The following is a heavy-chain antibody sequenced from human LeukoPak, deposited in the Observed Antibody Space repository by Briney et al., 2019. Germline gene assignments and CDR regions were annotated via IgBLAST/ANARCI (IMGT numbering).Heavy chain of an antibody. CDR1: GGSISSSSYY. Sequence: SETLSPTCTVSGGSISSSSYYWGWIRQPPGKGLEWIGSIYYSGSTYYNPSLKSRVTISVDTSKNQFSLKLSSVTAADTAVYYCARLNYYGSGSYYPPLYNWFDPWGQGTLVTVSS. CDR2: IYYSGST. J-gene: IGHJ5*02. CDR3: ARLNYYGSGSYYPPLYNWFDP. V-gene: IGHV4-39*01. D-gene: IGHD3-10*01.